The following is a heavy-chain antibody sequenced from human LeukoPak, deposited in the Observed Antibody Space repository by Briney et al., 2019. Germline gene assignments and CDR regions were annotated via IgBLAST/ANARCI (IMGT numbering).Heavy chain of an antibody. CDR2: MSPDGSVK. D-gene: IGHD4-17*01. CDR1: GFTFRNHW. J-gene: IGHJ4*02. V-gene: IGHV3-7*01. CDR3: ARDIGYGDYDY. Sequence: GGSLRLSCAASGFTFRNHWLSWVRQAQGKRLEWVASMSPDGSVKNYVDSVKGRFIISRDNAGNSLFLQLNSLRDEDTAVYYCARDIGYGDYDYWGQGTRVTVSS.